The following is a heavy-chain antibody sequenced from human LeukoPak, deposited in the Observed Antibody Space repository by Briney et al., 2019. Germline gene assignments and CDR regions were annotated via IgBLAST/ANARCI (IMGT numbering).Heavy chain of an antibody. D-gene: IGHD6-19*01. CDR3: ARSSDPHSLWGYFQH. Sequence: QTGGSLRLSCAASGFTFSNYWISWVSQAAGKGLEWVAVIWYDGSNKYYADSVKGRFTISRDNSKNTLYLQMNSLRAEDTAVYYCARSSDPHSLWGYFQHWGQGTLVTVSS. CDR2: IWYDGSNK. CDR1: GFTFSNYW. J-gene: IGHJ1*01. V-gene: IGHV3-33*08.